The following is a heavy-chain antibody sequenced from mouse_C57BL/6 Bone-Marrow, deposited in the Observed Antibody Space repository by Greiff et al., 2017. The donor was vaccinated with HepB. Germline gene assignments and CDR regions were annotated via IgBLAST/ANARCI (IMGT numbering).Heavy chain of an antibody. D-gene: IGHD2-1*01. CDR1: GFNIKDDY. Sequence: VQLKHSGAELVRPGASVKLSCTASGFNIKDDYMHWVKQRPEQGLEWIGWIDPENGDPEYASKFQGKATITADTSSNTAYLQLSSLTSEDTAVYYCTFYGNYPYFDYWGQGTTLTVSS. J-gene: IGHJ2*01. CDR2: IDPENGDP. CDR3: TFYGNYPYFDY. V-gene: IGHV14-4*01.